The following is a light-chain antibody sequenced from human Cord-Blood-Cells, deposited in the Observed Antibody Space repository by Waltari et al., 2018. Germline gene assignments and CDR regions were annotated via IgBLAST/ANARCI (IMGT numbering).Light chain of an antibody. Sequence: DIQMTQSPSSLSASVGDRVTITCRASQSISSYLNWYQQKPGKAPKLLIYAASSLQSGVPSRFSGSGSGTDFTLTISSLQPEDFATYYCQQSYSRPSWTFGQGTKVEIK. V-gene: IGKV1-39*01. J-gene: IGKJ1*01. CDR1: QSISSY. CDR2: AAS. CDR3: QQSYSRPSWT.